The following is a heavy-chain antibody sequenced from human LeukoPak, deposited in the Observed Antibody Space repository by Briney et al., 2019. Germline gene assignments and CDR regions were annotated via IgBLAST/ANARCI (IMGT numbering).Heavy chain of an antibody. CDR1: GGTFSIYA. CDR2: IIPIFGTA. J-gene: IGHJ4*02. V-gene: IGHV1-69*05. D-gene: IGHD1-26*01. CDR3: ARESIVGATTLDY. Sequence: SVTVSCTASGGTFSIYAISWVRQAPGQGLEWMGGIIPIFGTANYAQKFQGRVTMTRDTSISTAYMELSRLRSDDTAVYYCARESIVGATTLDYWGQGTLVTVSS.